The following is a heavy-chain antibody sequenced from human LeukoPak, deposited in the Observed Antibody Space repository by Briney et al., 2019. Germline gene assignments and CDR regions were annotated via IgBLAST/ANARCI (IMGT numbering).Heavy chain of an antibody. CDR1: GASFTTHY. J-gene: IGHJ3*01. D-gene: IGHD3-22*01. V-gene: IGHV4-59*11. Sequence: PSETLSLTCTVSGASFTTHYWSWIRQPPGKGLEWIGYISYIGSTNYSPSLKSRVTISIDTSKNEVSLKLTSVTAADTAVYYRASDSISMNAFDAWGQGTLVTVSS. CDR3: ASDSISMNAFDA. CDR2: ISYIGST.